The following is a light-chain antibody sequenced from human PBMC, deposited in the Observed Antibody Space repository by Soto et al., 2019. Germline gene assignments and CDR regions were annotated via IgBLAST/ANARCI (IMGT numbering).Light chain of an antibody. Sequence: EIVMTQSPPTLSVSPGERVTLSCRASQSVSANIAWYQQKPGQAPRLLIYGASTRATGIPARFSGSGSGTEFTLSISSLQSEDFAVYYCQQYKSWPPITFGQGTRLEIK. J-gene: IGKJ5*01. CDR1: QSVSAN. V-gene: IGKV3-15*01. CDR2: GAS. CDR3: QQYKSWPPIT.